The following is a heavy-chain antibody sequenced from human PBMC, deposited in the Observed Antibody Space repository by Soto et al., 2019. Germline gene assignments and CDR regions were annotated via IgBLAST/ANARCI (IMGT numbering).Heavy chain of an antibody. Sequence: QVQLVQSGAEVKKPGSSVKVSCKASGGTFSSYTISWVRQAPGQGLEWMGRIIPILGIAKYAQKFQGRVTSDEDKSTSTAYMELSSLRSSDTAVYYCAGLLVADVAFDSWGEGTGVTVSS. CDR3: AGLLVADVAFDS. D-gene: IGHD5-12*01. CDR2: IIPILGIA. V-gene: IGHV1-69*02. J-gene: IGHJ3*02. CDR1: GGTFSSYT.